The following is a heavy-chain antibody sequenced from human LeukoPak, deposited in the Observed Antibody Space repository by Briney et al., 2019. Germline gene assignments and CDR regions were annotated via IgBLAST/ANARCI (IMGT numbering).Heavy chain of an antibody. J-gene: IGHJ3*02. D-gene: IGHD2-8*02. CDR2: IIPLSGTA. V-gene: IGHV1-69*06. Sequence: SVKVSCKASGGNFNNFAVTWVRQAPGQGLVWVGRIIPLSGTANFAQEFQGRASITADKSTSTAYMELRSLRSEDTAVYYCARDSGHAVLVPRGFDIWGQGTMVTVSS. CDR3: ARDSGHAVLVPRGFDI. CDR1: GGNFNNFA.